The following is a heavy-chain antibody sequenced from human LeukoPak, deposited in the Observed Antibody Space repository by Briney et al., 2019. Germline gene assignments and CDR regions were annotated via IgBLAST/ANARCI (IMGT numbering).Heavy chain of an antibody. V-gene: IGHV4-30-2*01. Sequence: TLSLTCAVSGGSISSGGYSWSWIRQPPGKGLEWIGYTYHSGSTYYNPSLKSRVTISVDRSKNQFSLKLSSVTAADTAVYYCARDRYGDHTYFDYWGQGTLVTVSS. J-gene: IGHJ4*02. D-gene: IGHD4-17*01. CDR3: ARDRYGDHTYFDY. CDR1: GGSISSGGYS. CDR2: TYHSGST.